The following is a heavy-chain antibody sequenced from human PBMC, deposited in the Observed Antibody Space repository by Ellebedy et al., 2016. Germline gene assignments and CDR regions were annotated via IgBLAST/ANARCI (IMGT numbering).Heavy chain of an antibody. D-gene: IGHD3-3*01. J-gene: IGHJ3*02. Sequence: GGSLRLSXAASGFTFRDYYMTWIRQAPGKGLEWVSYISSSGSSMYYADSVKGRFTISRDNAKNSLYLQMNSLRAEDTAVYYCAGAGITIFGVVNDAFDIWGQGTMVTVSS. V-gene: IGHV3-11*01. CDR2: ISSSGSSM. CDR1: GFTFRDYY. CDR3: AGAGITIFGVVNDAFDI.